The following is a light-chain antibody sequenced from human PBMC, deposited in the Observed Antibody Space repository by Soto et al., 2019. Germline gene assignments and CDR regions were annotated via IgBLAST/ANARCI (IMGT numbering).Light chain of an antibody. CDR3: CSYAGSSTFG. J-gene: IGLJ3*02. CDR1: SSDLGSYNL. V-gene: IGLV2-23*03. Sequence: QSVLTQPASVSGSPGQSITISCTGTSSDLGSYNLVSWYQQHPGKAPKLMIYEGSKRPSGVSNRFSGSKSGNTASLTISGLQAEDEADYYCCSYAGSSTFGFGGGTKVTVL. CDR2: EGS.